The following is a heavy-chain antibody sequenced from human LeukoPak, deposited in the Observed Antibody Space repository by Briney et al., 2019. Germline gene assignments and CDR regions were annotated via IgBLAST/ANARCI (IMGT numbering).Heavy chain of an antibody. Sequence: PGGSLRLSCAVSGFTFSSYAMSWVRQAPGKGLEWVSAISGSGGSTYYADSVKGRFTISRDNSKNTLYLQMNSLRAEDTAVYYCAKGLYYDSSGYYPISYYYYYMDVWGKGTTVTVSS. CDR2: ISGSGGST. D-gene: IGHD3-22*01. V-gene: IGHV3-23*01. CDR3: AKGLYYDSSGYYPISYYYYYMDV. J-gene: IGHJ6*03. CDR1: GFTFSSYA.